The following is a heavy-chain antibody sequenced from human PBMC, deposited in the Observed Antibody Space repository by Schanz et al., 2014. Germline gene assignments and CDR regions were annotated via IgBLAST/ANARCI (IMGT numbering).Heavy chain of an antibody. CDR1: GFTFTNYA. V-gene: IGHV3-7*04. Sequence: EVQLVQSGGGLVQPGGSLRLSCAASGFTFTNYAMSWVRQAPGKGLEWVANIKEDGSVKDYVDSVKGRFTISRDNAKNSLYLQMTSLRAEDTAVYFCAKDLGVDCGDGCFNWYFDLWGRGTLVTVSS. J-gene: IGHJ2*01. D-gene: IGHD2-21*02. CDR2: IKEDGSVK. CDR3: AKDLGVDCGDGCFNWYFDL.